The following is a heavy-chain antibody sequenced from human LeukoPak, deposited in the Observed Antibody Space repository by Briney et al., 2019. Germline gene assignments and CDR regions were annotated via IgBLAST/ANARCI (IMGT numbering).Heavy chain of an antibody. V-gene: IGHV4-34*01. D-gene: IGHD3-22*01. CDR2: INHSGST. Sequence: SETLSLTCAVYGGSFSGYYWSWIRQPPGKGLEWIGEINHSGSTNYNPSLKSRVTISVDTSKNQFSLKLSSVTAADTAVYHCARGSKFSMIVVVITTNDAFDIWGQGTMVTVSS. CDR1: GGSFSGYY. J-gene: IGHJ3*02. CDR3: ARGSKFSMIVVVITTNDAFDI.